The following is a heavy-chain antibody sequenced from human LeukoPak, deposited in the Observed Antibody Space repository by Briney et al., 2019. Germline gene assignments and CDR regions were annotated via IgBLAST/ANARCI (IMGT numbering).Heavy chain of an antibody. D-gene: IGHD2-8*02. J-gene: IGHJ4*02. Sequence: SGGSLRLSCAASGFTFSSYSMNWVRQAPGKGLEWVSSISSSSSYIYYADSVKGRFTISRDNAKNSLYLQMNSLRAEDTAVYYCARGAISGTVGYYFDYWGQGTLVTVSS. CDR1: GFTFSSYS. CDR2: ISSSSSYI. V-gene: IGHV3-21*01. CDR3: ARGAISGTVGYYFDY.